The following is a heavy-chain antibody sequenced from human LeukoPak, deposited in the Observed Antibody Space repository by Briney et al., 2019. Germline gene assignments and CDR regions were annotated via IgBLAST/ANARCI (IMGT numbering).Heavy chain of an antibody. J-gene: IGHJ4*02. D-gene: IGHD2-15*01. CDR3: AKGVDYCSGGSCPADY. CDR2: ISYDGNNK. V-gene: IGHV3-30*18. Sequence: GGSLRLSCAASGFTFSNYGIHWVRQAPGKGLEWVAVISYDGNNKYYADSVKGRFTISRDNSKNTLFLQMNSLRAEDTAVYYCAKGVDYCSGGSCPADYWGPGTPVTVSS. CDR1: GFTFSNYG.